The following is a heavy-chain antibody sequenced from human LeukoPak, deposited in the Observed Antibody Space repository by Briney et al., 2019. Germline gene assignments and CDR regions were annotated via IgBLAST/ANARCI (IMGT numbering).Heavy chain of an antibody. CDR3: ASGYSYGQLDY. Sequence: SGGSLRLSCAASGFTVSSNYMSWVRQAPGKGLEWVSVIYSGGSTYYADSVKGRFTISRDNSKNTLYLQMNSLRAEDTAVYYCASGYSYGQLDYWGQGTLVTVSS. V-gene: IGHV3-53*01. D-gene: IGHD5-18*01. J-gene: IGHJ4*02. CDR1: GFTVSSNY. CDR2: IYSGGST.